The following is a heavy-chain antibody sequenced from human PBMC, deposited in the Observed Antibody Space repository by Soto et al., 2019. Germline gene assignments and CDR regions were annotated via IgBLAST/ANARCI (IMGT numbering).Heavy chain of an antibody. CDR2: ISSSGSTI. V-gene: IGHV3-11*01. CDR3: ARCRRGVRGVYSYYYYMDV. D-gene: IGHD3-10*01. CDR1: GFTFSYYY. Sequence: PGGSLRLSCAASGFTFSYYYMSWLRQAPGKGLEGVSSISSSGSTIYYADSAKGRFTISRDNAKNSLYLQMNSLSAEDTAVYYCARCRRGVRGVYSYYYYMDVWGKGTTVTVSS. J-gene: IGHJ6*03.